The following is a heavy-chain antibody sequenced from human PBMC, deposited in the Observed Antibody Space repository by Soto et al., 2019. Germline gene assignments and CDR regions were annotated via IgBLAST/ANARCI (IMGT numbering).Heavy chain of an antibody. Sequence: SLSLSCVGSGFTFSDSVMAWVRQAPGKGLEWLSVMSGDGRTRYALSVTGRFTISRDNSKNTLYLQMRSLGAEDAAAYYCVKWHTSNFDSLPFTGFDFCGQGTQVTVSS. D-gene: IGHD3-22*01. J-gene: IGHJ4*02. CDR2: MSGDGRT. V-gene: IGHV3-23*01. CDR1: GFTFSDSV. CDR3: VKWHTSNFDSLPFTGFDF.